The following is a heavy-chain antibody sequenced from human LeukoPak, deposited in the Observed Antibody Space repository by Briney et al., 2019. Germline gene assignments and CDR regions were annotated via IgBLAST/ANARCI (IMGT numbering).Heavy chain of an antibody. CDR1: GGSNTQTTY. CDR2: VNLQGST. Sequence: SGTLSLTCDVSGGSNTQTTYWTWVRQPPGKGLEWIGEVNLQGSTNYNPSLMRRVAISVDTSANHVSLQLTSVTAADTAVYYCAREGGPYRPLDYSGQGTLVTVSS. V-gene: IGHV4-4*02. J-gene: IGHJ4*02. CDR3: AREGGPYRPLDY. D-gene: IGHD3-16*01.